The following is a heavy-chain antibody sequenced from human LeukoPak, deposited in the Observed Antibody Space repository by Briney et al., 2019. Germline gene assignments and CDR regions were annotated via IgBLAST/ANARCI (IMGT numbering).Heavy chain of an antibody. D-gene: IGHD4-17*01. V-gene: IGHV4-38-2*02. J-gene: IGHJ3*02. Sequence: PSETLSLTCTVSGYSISSGYYWGWIRQPPGKGLEWIGSIYHGGSTYYNPSLKSRVTISVDTSKNQFSLKLSSVTAADTAVYYCPTTVTSLGAFDIRGQGTMVTVSS. CDR2: IYHGGST. CDR1: GYSISSGYY. CDR3: PTTVTSLGAFDI.